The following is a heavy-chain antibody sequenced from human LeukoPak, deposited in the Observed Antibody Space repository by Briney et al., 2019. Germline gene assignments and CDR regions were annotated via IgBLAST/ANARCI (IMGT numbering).Heavy chain of an antibody. CDR2: INPNSGGT. Sequence: ASVKVSCKASGYTFTGYYMHWVRQAPGQGLEWMGWINPNSGGTNYAQKFQGRVTMTRDTSISTAYMELSRLRSEDTAVYYCARDHYDILTGYSRSDELDYWGQGTLVTVSS. V-gene: IGHV1-2*02. J-gene: IGHJ4*02. CDR1: GYTFTGYY. D-gene: IGHD3-9*01. CDR3: ARDHYDILTGYSRSDELDY.